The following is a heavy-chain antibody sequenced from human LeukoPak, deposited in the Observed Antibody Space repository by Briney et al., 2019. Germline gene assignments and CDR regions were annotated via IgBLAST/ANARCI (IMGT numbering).Heavy chain of an antibody. D-gene: IGHD3-3*01. CDR2: ISVGAEYI. V-gene: IGHV3-23*01. CDR1: GFTFSTYV. Sequence: GGSLRLSCAASGFTFSTYVMNWFRQAPGKGLEWVSTISVGAEYIFYADSVKGRFTISRDDSNNALYLQMHSLRAEDAALYYCASGPPFLKYFEYWGQGTLVTVSS. CDR3: ASGPPFLKYFEY. J-gene: IGHJ4*02.